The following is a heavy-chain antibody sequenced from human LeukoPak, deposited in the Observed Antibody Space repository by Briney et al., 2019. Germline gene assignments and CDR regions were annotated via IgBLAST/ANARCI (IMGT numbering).Heavy chain of an antibody. CDR2: INPHSGGT. Sequence: ASVKVSCKASGYTFTGYYIQWVRQAPGQGLEWMGWINPHSGGTNYAQEFQGRVTMTRDTSISTAYMELSSLRPDDTAVYYCARDFSSSSSVYYYYYMDVWGKGTSVTVSS. D-gene: IGHD6-6*01. CDR1: GYTFTGYY. V-gene: IGHV1-2*02. CDR3: ARDFSSSSSVYYYYYMDV. J-gene: IGHJ6*03.